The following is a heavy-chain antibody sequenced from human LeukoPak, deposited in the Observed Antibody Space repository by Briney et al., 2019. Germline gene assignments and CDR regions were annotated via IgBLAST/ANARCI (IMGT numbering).Heavy chain of an antibody. CDR3: TRSPSLGGNYWGFDC. V-gene: IGHV3-23*01. CDR2: ISEGGANT. J-gene: IGHJ4*02. CDR1: GFTFSTYA. Sequence: GGSLRLSCAASGFTFSTYAMTWVRQAPGQGLEWVSGISEGGANTYYADSVKGRFTISRDNSKNMLYLQMNSLRDEDTAVYYCTRSPSLGGNYWGFDCWGQGTLVTVSS. D-gene: IGHD1-26*01.